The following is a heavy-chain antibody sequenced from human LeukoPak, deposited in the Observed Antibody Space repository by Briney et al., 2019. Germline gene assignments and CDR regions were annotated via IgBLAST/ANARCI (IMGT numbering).Heavy chain of an antibody. CDR3: ARGTRWLLLSPGDY. CDR1: GFTFSSYA. V-gene: IGHV3-30-3*01. D-gene: IGHD3-22*01. Sequence: GRSLRLSCAASGFTFSSYAMHWVRQAPGKGLEWVAVISYDGSNKYYADSVKGRFTISRDYSKNTLYLQMNSLRAEDTAVYYCARGTRWLLLSPGDYWGQGTLVTVSS. CDR2: ISYDGSNK. J-gene: IGHJ4*02.